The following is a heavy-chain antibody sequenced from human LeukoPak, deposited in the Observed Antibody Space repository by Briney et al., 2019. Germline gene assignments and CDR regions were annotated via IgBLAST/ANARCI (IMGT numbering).Heavy chain of an antibody. V-gene: IGHV1-2*04. J-gene: IGHJ4*02. Sequence: ASVKVSCKASGYTFTGYYMHWVRQAPGQGLEWMGWINPNSGGTNYAQKFQGWVTMTRDTSISTAYMELSRLRSDDTAVYYCARAYDILTGYYHFDYWGQGTLVTVSS. CDR2: INPNSGGT. CDR3: ARAYDILTGYYHFDY. CDR1: GYTFTGYY. D-gene: IGHD3-9*01.